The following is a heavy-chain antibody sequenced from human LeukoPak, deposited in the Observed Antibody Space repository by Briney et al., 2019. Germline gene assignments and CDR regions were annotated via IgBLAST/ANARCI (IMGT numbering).Heavy chain of an antibody. D-gene: IGHD5-18*01. CDR1: GFTFSSYA. CDR3: TDKYSYDY. J-gene: IGHJ4*02. Sequence: GGSLRLSCAASGFTFSSYAMSWVRQAPGKGLEWVSTISGNGGDTYYADSVKGRFTISRNNSKNTLYLQMNSLRAEDTAVYYCTDKYSYDYWGQGTLVTVSS. CDR2: ISGNGGDT. V-gene: IGHV3-23*01.